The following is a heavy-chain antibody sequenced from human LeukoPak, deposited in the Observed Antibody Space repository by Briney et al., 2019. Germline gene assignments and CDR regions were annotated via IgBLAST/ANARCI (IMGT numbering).Heavy chain of an antibody. CDR1: GYTFTSYA. CDR3: ARAARYCSGGSCLSPRVFDI. D-gene: IGHD2-15*01. J-gene: IGHJ3*02. Sequence: ASVKVSCKASGYTFTSYAMNWVRQAPGQGLEWMGWIDTDTGNPTYAQGFTGRFVFSLDTSVSTAYLQISSLKAEDTAIYYCARAARYCSGGSCLSPRVFDIWGQGTMVTVSS. V-gene: IGHV7-4-1*02. CDR2: IDTDTGNP.